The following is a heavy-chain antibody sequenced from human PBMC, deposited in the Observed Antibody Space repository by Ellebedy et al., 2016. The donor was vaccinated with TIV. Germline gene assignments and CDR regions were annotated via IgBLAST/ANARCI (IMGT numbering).Heavy chain of an antibody. J-gene: IGHJ3*02. CDR1: GFTFSDYY. CDR2: ISSSGSTI. V-gene: IGHV3-11*01. Sequence: PGGSLRLSCAASGFTFSDYYMSWIRQAPGKGLEWVSYISSSGSTIYYADSVKGRFTSSRENAKTSLYLQMNSLRAEDTAVYYCTRGGLGMASDAFDIWGQGTKVIVSS. CDR3: TRGGLGMASDAFDI. D-gene: IGHD5-24*01.